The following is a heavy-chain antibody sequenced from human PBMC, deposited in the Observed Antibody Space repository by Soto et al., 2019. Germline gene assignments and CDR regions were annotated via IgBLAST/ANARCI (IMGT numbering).Heavy chain of an antibody. CDR3: ARRYYYDSSGYTPFDY. D-gene: IGHD3-22*01. CDR1: GGTFSSYA. V-gene: IGHV1-69*13. Sequence: SVKVSCKASGGTFSSYAISWVRQAPGQGPEWMRGIIPIFSTANYAQKFQGRVTITADESTSTAYMELSSLRSEDTAVYYCARRYYYDSSGYTPFDYWGQGTLVTVSS. CDR2: IIPIFSTA. J-gene: IGHJ4*02.